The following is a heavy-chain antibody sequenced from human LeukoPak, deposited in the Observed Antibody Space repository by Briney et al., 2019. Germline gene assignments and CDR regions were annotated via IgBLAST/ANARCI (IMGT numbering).Heavy chain of an antibody. V-gene: IGHV4-30-2*01. J-gene: IGHJ6*03. CDR1: GGSISSGGYY. CDR2: IYHSGST. CDR3: ARHRVDYYYMDV. D-gene: IGHD2-15*01. Sequence: PSQTLSLTCTVTGGSISSGGYYWSWIRQPPGKGLEWIGYIYHSGSTYYNPSLKSRVTISVDRSKNQFSLKLSSVTAADTAVYYCARHRVDYYYMDVWGKGTTVTVSS.